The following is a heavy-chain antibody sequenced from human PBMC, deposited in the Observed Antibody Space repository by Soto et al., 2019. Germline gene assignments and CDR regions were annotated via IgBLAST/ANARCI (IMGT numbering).Heavy chain of an antibody. Sequence: GGSLRLSXAASGFIFSDHYMDWVRQAPGKGLEWVGRARNKVSSYTTAYAASVRGRFTISRDDSKNSLYLEMSGLNTEDTAVYFCARLMGTSFDLWGQGTLVTVSS. D-gene: IGHD2-8*01. V-gene: IGHV3-72*01. CDR3: ARLMGTSFDL. CDR1: GFIFSDHY. J-gene: IGHJ4*02. CDR2: ARNKVSSYTT.